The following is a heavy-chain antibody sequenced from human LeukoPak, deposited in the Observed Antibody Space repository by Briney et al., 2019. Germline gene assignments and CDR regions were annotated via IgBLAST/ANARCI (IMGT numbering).Heavy chain of an antibody. Sequence: PSETLSLTCSVSGGSISPYYWSWIRQPPGKGLEWIGYIFYSGITTYNPSLKSRDSISLDSSKNQFFLRLTSVTAADTAIYYCARAETLAAIYFDFWGQGRLVTVSS. CDR2: IFYSGIT. J-gene: IGHJ4*02. V-gene: IGHV4-59*01. CDR1: GGSISPYY. D-gene: IGHD6-25*01. CDR3: ARAETLAAIYFDF.